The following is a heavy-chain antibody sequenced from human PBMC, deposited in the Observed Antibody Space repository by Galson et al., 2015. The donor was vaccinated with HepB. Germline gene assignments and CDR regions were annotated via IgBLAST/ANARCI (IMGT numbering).Heavy chain of an antibody. CDR1: GGTFSSYA. J-gene: IGHJ6*02. V-gene: IGHV1-69*13. Sequence: SVKVSCKASGGTFSSYAISWVRQAPGQGLEWMGGIIPIFGTANYAQKFQGRVTITADESTSTAYMELSSLRSEDTAVYYCARGGEYQLPPLFGMDVWGQGTTVTVSS. CDR3: ARGGEYQLPPLFGMDV. CDR2: IIPIFGTA. D-gene: IGHD2-2*01.